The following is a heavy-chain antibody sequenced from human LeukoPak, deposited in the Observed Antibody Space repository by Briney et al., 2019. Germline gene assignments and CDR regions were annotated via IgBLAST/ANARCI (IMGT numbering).Heavy chain of an antibody. J-gene: IGHJ2*01. Sequence: ASVKVSCKASGYTFTSYGISWVRQAPGQGLEWMGWISAYNGNTNYAQKLQGRVTMTTDTSTSTAYMELRSLRSDDTAVYYCARSQYYVDTVEYWYFDLWGRGTLVTVSS. CDR1: GYTFTSYG. D-gene: IGHD3-16*01. V-gene: IGHV1-18*01. CDR3: ARSQYYVDTVEYWYFDL. CDR2: ISAYNGNT.